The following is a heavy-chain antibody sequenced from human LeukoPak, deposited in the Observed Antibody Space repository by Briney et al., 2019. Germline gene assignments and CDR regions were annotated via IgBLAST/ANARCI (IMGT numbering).Heavy chain of an antibody. CDR2: IYYSGST. J-gene: IGHJ4*02. V-gene: IGHV4-30-4*01. CDR3: ARLRLRLGEFHFDY. CDR1: GGSISSGDYY. D-gene: IGHD3-16*01. Sequence: PSETLSLTCTVSGGSISSGDYYWSWIRQPPGKGLEWIGYIYYSGSTYYNPSLKSRVTLSVDTSNNHFSLKLSSVTAADTAIYYCARLRLRLGEFHFDYWGQGTLVTVSS.